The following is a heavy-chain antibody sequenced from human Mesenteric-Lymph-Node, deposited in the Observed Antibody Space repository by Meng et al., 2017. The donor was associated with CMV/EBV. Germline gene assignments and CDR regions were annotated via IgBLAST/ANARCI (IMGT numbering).Heavy chain of an antibody. V-gene: IGHV3-23*01. D-gene: IGHD6-13*01. CDR2: ISGSGSGGST. CDR1: GFTFSSYA. J-gene: IGHJ4*02. Sequence: GESLKISCAASGFTFSSYAMSWVRQAPGKGLEWVSAISGSGSGGSTYYADSVKGRFTISRDNSKNTLYLQMNSLRAEDTAVYYCAKDLLAAAGYYWGQGTLVTVSS. CDR3: AKDLLAAAGYY.